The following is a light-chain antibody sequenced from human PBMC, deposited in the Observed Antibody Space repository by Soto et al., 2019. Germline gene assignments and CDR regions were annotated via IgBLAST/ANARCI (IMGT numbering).Light chain of an antibody. Sequence: DIQMTQSPSTLSPTVGDRVTITFRASQGISSYLAWYQQKSGEVPKLLIYLASTLRSGVPSRFSGSRSGTDFTLTISSLQPEDFAIYYCQKYNSDCLFGEGSKADIK. J-gene: IGKJ1*01. V-gene: IGKV1-27*01. CDR2: LAS. CDR1: QGISSY. CDR3: QKYNSDCL.